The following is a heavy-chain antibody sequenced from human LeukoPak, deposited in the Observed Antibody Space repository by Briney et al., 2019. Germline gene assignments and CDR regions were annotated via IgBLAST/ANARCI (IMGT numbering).Heavy chain of an antibody. CDR1: GGTFSSYT. CDR2: IIPIFGTA. Sequence: PGASVKVSCKASGGTFSSYTISWVRQAPGQGLEWMGGIIPIFGTANYAQKFQGKATMTTDTSTSTAYMELRSLSSDDTAVYYCGRGPKAGGPHHDMDVWGRGTTVTVSS. D-gene: IGHD2-15*01. J-gene: IGHJ6*02. CDR3: GRGPKAGGPHHDMDV. V-gene: IGHV1-69*05.